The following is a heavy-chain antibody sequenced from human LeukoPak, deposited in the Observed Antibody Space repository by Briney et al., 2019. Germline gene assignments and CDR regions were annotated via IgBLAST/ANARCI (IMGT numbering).Heavy chain of an antibody. J-gene: IGHJ3*02. CDR3: ARDPVFGYYDSSGYVRDAFDI. CDR1: GFTFNTYW. CDR2: INQDGSEK. D-gene: IGHD3-22*01. V-gene: IGHV3-7*01. Sequence: QSGGSLRLSCAASGFTFNTYWMSWVRQAPGKGLEWVANINQDGSEKYYVDSVKGRFTISRDNSKNTLYLQMNSLRAEDTAVYYCARDPVFGYYDSSGYVRDAFDIWGQGTMVTVSS.